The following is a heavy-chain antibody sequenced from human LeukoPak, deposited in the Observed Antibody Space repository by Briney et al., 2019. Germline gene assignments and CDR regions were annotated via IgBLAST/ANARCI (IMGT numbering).Heavy chain of an antibody. J-gene: IGHJ4*02. CDR2: ISFDGINK. CDR3: AKGGGGPWDTVVTAPLGY. V-gene: IGHV3-30*18. D-gene: IGHD4-23*01. Sequence: GGSLRLSCAASGFTFSRYGMHWVRQAPDKGLEWVAVISFDGINKYNADSVKGRFTISRDNSKNTLYLQMSSLRAEDTAVYYCAKGGGGPWDTVVTAPLGYWGQGTLVTVSS. CDR1: GFTFSRYG.